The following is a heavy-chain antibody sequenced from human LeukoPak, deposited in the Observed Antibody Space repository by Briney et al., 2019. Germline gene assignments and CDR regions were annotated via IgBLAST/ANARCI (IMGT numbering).Heavy chain of an antibody. CDR1: GYTLPSYF. J-gene: IGHJ4*02. CDR2: INPTGGGT. D-gene: IGHD6-6*01. CDR3: ARTAARRFDY. Sequence: ASVNVSCKASGYTLPSYFMHWVRQAPGQGLEWMGIINPTGGGTTYAQKFQGRVTMTRDTSTSTVYMELSSLRSDDTAVYYCARTAARRFDYWGQGTLVTVSS. V-gene: IGHV1-46*01.